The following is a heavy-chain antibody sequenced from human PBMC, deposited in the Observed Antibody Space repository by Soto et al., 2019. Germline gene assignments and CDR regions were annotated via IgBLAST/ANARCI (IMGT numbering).Heavy chain of an antibody. CDR3: AGGGGWESDS. CDR1: SGFTFRSYW. D-gene: IGHD6-19*01. Sequence: EVQLVESGGGLVQPGGSLRLSCAASSGFTFRSYWMNWVRQAPGKGLEWVANIKQDGSEKNYGDSVKGRFTISRDNAKNSLYLQMNGLIADDTAVYYCAGGGGWESDSWGQGTLVIVSS. V-gene: IGHV3-7*01. J-gene: IGHJ4*02. CDR2: IKQDGSEK.